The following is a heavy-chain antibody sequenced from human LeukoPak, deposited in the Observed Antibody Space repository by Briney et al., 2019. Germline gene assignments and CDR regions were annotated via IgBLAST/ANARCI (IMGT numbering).Heavy chain of an antibody. CDR2: IYPGDSDT. D-gene: IGHD2-2*03. CDR3: ATAYRGYCSSTSCHSGAFDI. Sequence: GESLKISCKGSGYSFTSYWIGWVRQMPGKGLEWMGIIYPGDSDTRYSPSFQGQVTISADKSISTAYLQWSSLKASDTAMYYCATAYRGYCSSTSCHSGAFDIWGQGTMVTVSS. V-gene: IGHV5-51*01. J-gene: IGHJ3*02. CDR1: GYSFTSYW.